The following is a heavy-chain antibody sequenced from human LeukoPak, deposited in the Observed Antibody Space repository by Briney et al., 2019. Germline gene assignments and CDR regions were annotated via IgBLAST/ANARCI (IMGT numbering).Heavy chain of an antibody. CDR2: INHSGST. V-gene: IGHV4-34*01. D-gene: IGHD4-4*01. CDR3: AGAGMTTVPGY. J-gene: IGHJ4*02. Sequence: SETLSLTCAVYGGSFSGYYWSWIRRPPGKGLEWIGEINHSGSTNYNPSLKSRVTISVDTSKNQFSLKLSSVTAADTAVYYCAGAGMTTVPGYWGQGTLVTVSS. CDR1: GGSFSGYY.